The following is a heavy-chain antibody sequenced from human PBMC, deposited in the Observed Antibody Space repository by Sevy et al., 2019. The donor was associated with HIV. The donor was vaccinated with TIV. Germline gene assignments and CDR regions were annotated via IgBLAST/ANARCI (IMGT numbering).Heavy chain of an antibody. CDR3: ARGAAYYYDSSGCFDY. D-gene: IGHD3-22*01. CDR2: INPNSGGT. CDR1: GYTFTGYY. J-gene: IGHJ4*02. V-gene: IGHV1-2*02. Sequence: ASVKVSCKASGYTFTGYYMHWVRQAPGQGLEWMGWINPNSGGTNYAQKFQGTVTMTRDTSISTAYMELSRLRSDDTAVYYCARGAAYYYDSSGCFDYWGQGTLVTVSS.